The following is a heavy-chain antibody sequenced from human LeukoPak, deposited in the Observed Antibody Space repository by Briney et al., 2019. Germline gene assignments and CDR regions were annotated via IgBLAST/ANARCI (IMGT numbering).Heavy chain of an antibody. CDR3: ARGRAAVAGTRTRYYFDY. CDR2: IYYSGST. Sequence: SETLSLTCTVSGDSISSSSYYWGWIRQPPGKGLEWIGSIYYSGSTYYNPSLKSRVTISVDTSKNQFSLKLSSVTAADTAVYYCARGRAAVAGTRTRYYFDYWGQGTLVTVSS. CDR1: GDSISSSSYY. V-gene: IGHV4-39*01. D-gene: IGHD6-19*01. J-gene: IGHJ4*02.